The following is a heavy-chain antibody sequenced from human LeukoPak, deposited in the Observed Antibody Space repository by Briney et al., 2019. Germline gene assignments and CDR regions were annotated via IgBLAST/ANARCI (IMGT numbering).Heavy chain of an antibody. CDR1: GFTFSSYS. J-gene: IGHJ2*01. CDR2: ISSSSSYI. D-gene: IGHD1-26*01. V-gene: IGHV3-21*01. Sequence: PGGSLRLSCAASGFTFSSYSMNWVRQAPGKGLEWVSSISSSSSYIYYADSVKGRFTISRDNAKNSLYLQMNSLRAEDTAVYYCAREKSGSSRVYWYFDLWGRGTLVTVSS. CDR3: AREKSGSSRVYWYFDL.